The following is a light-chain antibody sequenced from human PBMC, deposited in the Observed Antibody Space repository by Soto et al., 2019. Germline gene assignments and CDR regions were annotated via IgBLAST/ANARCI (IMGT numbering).Light chain of an antibody. V-gene: IGKV3-15*01. J-gene: IGKJ1*01. CDR1: QSVRSN. CDR2: GAS. Sequence: EIVMTQSPATLSVSAGERATLSCRARQSVRSNLAWFQQKPGQTPRLLFNGASTRATGIPARFSGSGSGTEFILTISSLQSEDFAVYYCQQYDIWPPTFGQGTKVDIK. CDR3: QQYDIWPPT.